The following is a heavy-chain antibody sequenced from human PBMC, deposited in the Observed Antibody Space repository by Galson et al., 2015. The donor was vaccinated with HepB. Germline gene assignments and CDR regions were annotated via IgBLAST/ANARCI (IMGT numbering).Heavy chain of an antibody. Sequence: SVKVSCKAPGYTFTNYAISWVRQAPGQGLEWVGWISAYNGNTNYEQKLQGRVTVTTDTSTSTAYMELRSLRSDDTAVYYCASERDSSGWCISAFQHWGQGTLVTVSS. J-gene: IGHJ1*01. CDR3: ASERDSSGWCISAFQH. D-gene: IGHD6-19*01. V-gene: IGHV1-18*01. CDR2: ISAYNGNT. CDR1: GYTFTNYA.